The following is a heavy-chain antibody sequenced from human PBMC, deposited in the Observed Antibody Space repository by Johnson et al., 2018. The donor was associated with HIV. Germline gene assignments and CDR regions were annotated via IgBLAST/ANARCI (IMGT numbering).Heavy chain of an antibody. CDR3: ARRGRRADDAFDI. D-gene: IGHD3-16*01. J-gene: IGHJ3*02. CDR2: ISYDGSNK. CDR1: GFTFSTHG. Sequence: QVQLVESGGGVVQPGGSLRLSCAASGFTFSTHGMNWVRQAPGRGLEWVAVISYDGSNKYYADSVKGRFTISRDNSKNTLYLQMNSLRAEDTAVYYCARRGRRADDAFDIWGQGTMVTVSS. V-gene: IGHV3-30*19.